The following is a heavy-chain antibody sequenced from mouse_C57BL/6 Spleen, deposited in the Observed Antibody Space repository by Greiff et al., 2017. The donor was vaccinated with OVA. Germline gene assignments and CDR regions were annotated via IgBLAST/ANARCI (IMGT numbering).Heavy chain of an antibody. J-gene: IGHJ2*01. Sequence: EVKLVESGGGLVKPGGSLKLSCAASGFTFSDYGMHWVRQAPEKGLEWVGYISSGSSTTYYADTVKGRFTISRDKATNTLYLQITSLRSEDTAVYYCARRGYGNYFDYWGQGTTLTVSS. CDR1: GFTFSDYG. CDR3: ARRGYGNYFDY. D-gene: IGHD2-1*01. CDR2: ISSGSSTT. V-gene: IGHV5-17*01.